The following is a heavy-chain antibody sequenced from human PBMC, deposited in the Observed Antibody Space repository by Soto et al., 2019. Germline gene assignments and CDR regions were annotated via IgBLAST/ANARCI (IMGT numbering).Heavy chain of an antibody. V-gene: IGHV4-34*01. D-gene: IGHD2-8*01. J-gene: IGHJ4*02. Sequence: PATRSLTSSLSGWSVSGLYLTCLRQSPGKGLEWLGDINHVGITNYNPSLKSRVTISIVTSQNQFSLRLTSVTAADTAVHYCVRHPRIMVTRQHDYYFDTWGPGNLVTVSS. CDR3: VRHPRIMVTRQHDYYFDT. CDR1: GWSVSGLY. CDR2: INHVGIT.